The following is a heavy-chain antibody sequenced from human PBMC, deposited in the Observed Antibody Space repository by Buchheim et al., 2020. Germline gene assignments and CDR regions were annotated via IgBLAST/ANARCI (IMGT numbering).Heavy chain of an antibody. Sequence: VQLVESGGGLVQPGGSLRLSCAASGFTFSSYWMSWVRQAPGKGLEWVAVISYDGSNKYYADSVKGRFTISRDNSKNTLYLQMNSLRAEDTAVYYCARDLTRDYYYYYGMDVWGQGTT. V-gene: IGHV3-30-3*01. J-gene: IGHJ6*02. CDR1: GFTFSSYW. CDR2: ISYDGSNK. CDR3: ARDLTRDYYYYYGMDV.